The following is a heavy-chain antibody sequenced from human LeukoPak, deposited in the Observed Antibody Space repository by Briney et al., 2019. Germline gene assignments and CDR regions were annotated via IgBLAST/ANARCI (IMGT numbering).Heavy chain of an antibody. CDR2: ISAYNGYT. D-gene: IGHD4-11*01. CDR1: GYTFVSYG. Sequence: ASVKVSCKASGYTFVSYGITWVRQAPGQGLEWMGWISAYNGYTNYAQKLQVRVTMTTDTSTSTAYMELRSLTSDDTAVYYCARDKAVTTELTQYFQHWGQGTLVTVSS. CDR3: ARDKAVTTELTQYFQH. J-gene: IGHJ1*01. V-gene: IGHV1-18*04.